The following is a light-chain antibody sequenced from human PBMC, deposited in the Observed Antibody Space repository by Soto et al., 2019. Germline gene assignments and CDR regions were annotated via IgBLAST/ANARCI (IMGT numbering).Light chain of an antibody. Sequence: QSALTQPASVSGSPGQSITISCTGTSSDVGGNHYVSWYQQHPGKAPTLMIYEVSTRPSGVSNRFSGSKSGNTASLPISGLEAEDEADYYCRSYTGSSTRYVFGTGTKLTVL. CDR1: SSDVGGNHY. V-gene: IGLV2-14*01. J-gene: IGLJ1*01. CDR2: EVS. CDR3: RSYTGSSTRYV.